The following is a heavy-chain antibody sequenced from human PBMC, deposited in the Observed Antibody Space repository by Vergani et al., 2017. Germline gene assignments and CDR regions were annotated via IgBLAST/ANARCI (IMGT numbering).Heavy chain of an antibody. CDR1: GFTFSSYW. CDR3: ARDLVGGPLDY. D-gene: IGHD2-15*01. V-gene: IGHV3-7*01. Sequence: EVQLLESGGGLVQPGGSLRLSCAASGFTFSSYWMSWVRQAPGKGLEWVANIKQDGSEKYYVDSVKGRFTIARDNAKNSLYLQMNSLRAEDTAVYYCARDLVGGPLDYWGQGTLVTVSS. CDR2: IKQDGSEK. J-gene: IGHJ4*02.